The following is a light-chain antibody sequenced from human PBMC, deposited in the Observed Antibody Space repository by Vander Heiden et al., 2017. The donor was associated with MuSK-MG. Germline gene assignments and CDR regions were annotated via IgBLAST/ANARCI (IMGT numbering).Light chain of an antibody. CDR3: QQDDSTLTWT. CDR1: QGISNS. Sequence: DIQMTQSPSSLSASVGDRVTITCRASQGISNSLAWYQQKPGKAPKLLLYAASRLESGVPSRFSGSGSGTDYTLTISSLHPEDFATYYCQQDDSTLTWTFGQGTKVQIK. V-gene: IGKV1-NL1*01. J-gene: IGKJ1*01. CDR2: AAS.